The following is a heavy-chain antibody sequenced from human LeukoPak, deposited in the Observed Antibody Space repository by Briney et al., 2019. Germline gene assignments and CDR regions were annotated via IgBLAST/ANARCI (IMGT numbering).Heavy chain of an antibody. CDR2: ISAYNGNT. V-gene: IGHV1-18*01. Sequence: ASVTLSCTAAGYTFTCYGIGWGRHAPGQGPEWMGWISAYNGNTNYAQKLQGRVTITTDTSTRTTYKEPSRLRTADTAVYFCARVPYDFWTGSSQTWGQGTLVTVSS. J-gene: IGHJ4*02. D-gene: IGHD3-3*01. CDR1: GYTFTCYG. CDR3: ARVPYDFWTGSSQT.